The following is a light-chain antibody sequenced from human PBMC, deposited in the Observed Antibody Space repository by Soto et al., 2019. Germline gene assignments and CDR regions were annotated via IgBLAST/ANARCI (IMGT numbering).Light chain of an antibody. CDR3: QQYSSSRT. V-gene: IGKV3-15*01. J-gene: IGKJ1*01. CDR2: RAS. Sequence: IVLAQSPARLCVSPPAIGAFXGRASQNIYSNIAWYQQRPGQAPRLLIYRASTRATGVPARFSGSGSETDFTLTITRLEPEDFAMYYCQQYSSSRTFGQGTKVDIK. CDR1: QNIYSN.